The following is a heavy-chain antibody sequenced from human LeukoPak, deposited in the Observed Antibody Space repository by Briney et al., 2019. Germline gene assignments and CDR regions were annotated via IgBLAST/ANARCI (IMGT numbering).Heavy chain of an antibody. CDR2: ISSSGTIT. J-gene: IGHJ4*02. D-gene: IGHD1-26*01. CDR1: GFTFSRFS. CDR3: ARDRLGGTDS. V-gene: IGHV3-48*02. Sequence: PGGSLRLSCAASGFTFSRFSMNWVRQAPGKGLELVLHISSSGTITHYADSVKGRFTITRGNAKNLTFLQMNSLRDEDTAVYYCARDRLGGTDSWGQGTLVTVSS.